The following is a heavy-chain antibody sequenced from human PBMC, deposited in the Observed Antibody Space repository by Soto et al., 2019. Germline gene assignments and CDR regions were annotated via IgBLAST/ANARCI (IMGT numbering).Heavy chain of an antibody. V-gene: IGHV1-69*02. Sequence: QVQLVQSGAEEKKPGSSVKVSCKASGGSFSSYTISWVRQSPGQGLEWMGRIMHILGIANYAHTYQGRVTITADQSTSTAYLELSSLRSEDTAVYYCASDSGYDEGADYWGQGTLVTVSS. CDR2: IMHILGIA. CDR1: GGSFSSYT. J-gene: IGHJ4*02. CDR3: ASDSGYDEGADY. D-gene: IGHD5-12*01.